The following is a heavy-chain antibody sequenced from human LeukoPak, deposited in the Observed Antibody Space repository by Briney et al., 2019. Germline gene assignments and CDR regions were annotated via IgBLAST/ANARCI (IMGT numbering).Heavy chain of an antibody. D-gene: IGHD3-10*01. V-gene: IGHV3-7*01. CDR2: IKQDGSEK. CDR3: ARESPLVGVIMFGTDY. J-gene: IGHJ4*02. Sequence: PGGSLRLSCAASGFTFSSYCMSWVRQAPGKGLEWVANIKQDGSEKYYVDSVKGRFTISRDNAKNSLYLQMNSLRAEDTAVYYCARESPLVGVIMFGTDYWGQGTLVTVSS. CDR1: GFTFSSYC.